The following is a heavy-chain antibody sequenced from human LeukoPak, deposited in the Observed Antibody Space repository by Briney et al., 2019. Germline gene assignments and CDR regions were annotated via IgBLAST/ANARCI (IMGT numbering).Heavy chain of an antibody. CDR2: IWYDGSNK. V-gene: IGHV3-33*06. J-gene: IGHJ6*03. CDR1: GFTFSSYS. CDR3: TKVVGYYYYYMDV. Sequence: GGSLGLSCAASGFTFSSYSMHWVRQAPGKGLEWVAVIWYDGSNKYYADSVKGRFTISRDNSKNTLYLQMNSLRAEDTAVYYCTKVVGYYYYYMDVWGKGTTVTVSS.